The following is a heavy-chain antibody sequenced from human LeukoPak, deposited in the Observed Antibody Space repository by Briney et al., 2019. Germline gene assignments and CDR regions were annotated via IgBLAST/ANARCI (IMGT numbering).Heavy chain of an antibody. Sequence: GGSLRLSCAHSRFTFISYAISWVRQAPGKGLEWVSAISDTGNTYHADSVQGRFTISRDSSKNTLFLQMNRLRPEDAAVYYCAKAPVTTCRGAFCYPFDYWGLGTLVTVSS. D-gene: IGHD2-15*01. J-gene: IGHJ4*02. V-gene: IGHV3-23*01. CDR3: AKAPVTTCRGAFCYPFDY. CDR1: RFTFISYA. CDR2: ISDTGNT.